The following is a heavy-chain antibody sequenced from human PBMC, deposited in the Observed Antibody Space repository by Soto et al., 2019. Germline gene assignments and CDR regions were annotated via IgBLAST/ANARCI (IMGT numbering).Heavy chain of an antibody. V-gene: IGHV1-8*01. J-gene: IGHJ4*02. Sequence: VQLVQSGAEVKKPGASVKVSCKASGYTFTSYDINWVRQATGQGLEWMGWMNPNSGNTGYAQKFQGRVTMTRNTSIFTAYMEMSSRRSENTAVYYCARTLYGDNGDYWGQGTLVIVSS. CDR1: GYTFTSYD. D-gene: IGHD4-17*01. CDR3: ARTLYGDNGDY. CDR2: MNPNSGNT.